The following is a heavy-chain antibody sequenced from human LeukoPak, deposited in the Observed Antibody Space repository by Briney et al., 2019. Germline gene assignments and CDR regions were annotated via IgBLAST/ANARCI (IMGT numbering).Heavy chain of an antibody. J-gene: IGHJ6*03. CDR1: GGSISSYY. CDR3: ARTTEGGYTYGYFYYYYMDV. D-gene: IGHD5-18*01. Sequence: PSETLSLTCTVSGGSISSYYWSWIRQPPGKGLEWIGYIHYSGSTNYNPSLKSRVTISVDTSKNQFSLKLSSVTAADTAVYYRARTTEGGYTYGYFYYYYMDVWGKGTTVTISS. CDR2: IHYSGST. V-gene: IGHV4-59*01.